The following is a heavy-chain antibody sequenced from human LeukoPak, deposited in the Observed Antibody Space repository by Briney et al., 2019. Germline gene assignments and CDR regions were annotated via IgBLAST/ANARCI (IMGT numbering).Heavy chain of an antibody. D-gene: IGHD6-19*01. J-gene: IGHJ1*01. CDR3: AKDPAVANTARRFQH. CDR1: GFTFSSYA. V-gene: IGHV3-23*01. Sequence: PGGSLRLSCAASGFTFSSYAMSWVRQAPGKGLEWVSAISGSGASTYYADSVKGRFTISRGNSKNTLYLQMNSLRVEDTAVYYCAKDPAVANTARRFQHWGQGTLVTVTS. CDR2: ISGSGAST.